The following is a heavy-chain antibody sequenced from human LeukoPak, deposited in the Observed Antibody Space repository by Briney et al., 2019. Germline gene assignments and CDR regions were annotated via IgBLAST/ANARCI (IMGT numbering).Heavy chain of an antibody. CDR2: INHSGST. CDR1: GGSFSGYY. J-gene: IGHJ6*03. Sequence: PSETLSLTCAVYGGSFSGYYWSWIRQPPGKGLEWIGEINHSGSTNYNPSLKSRVTISVDTFKNQFSLKLSSVTAADTAVYYCARAHYYGSGSYYRMNYYYYMDVWGKGTTVTVSS. CDR3: ARAHYYGSGSYYRMNYYYYMDV. D-gene: IGHD3-10*01. V-gene: IGHV4-34*01.